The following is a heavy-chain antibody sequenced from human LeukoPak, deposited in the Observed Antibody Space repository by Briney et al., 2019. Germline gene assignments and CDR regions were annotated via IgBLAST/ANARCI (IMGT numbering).Heavy chain of an antibody. CDR1: GITFSNHE. Sequence: GGSLRLSCTVSGITFSNHEMTWVRQAPGKGLEWVSHISSSGSDIYYADSVKGRFTISRDNAKGSLYLQMNSLTSDDTALYYCAKDDRGNEAPFDYWGQGTLVTVSS. V-gene: IGHV3-48*03. CDR2: ISSSGSDI. CDR3: AKDDRGNEAPFDY. J-gene: IGHJ4*02.